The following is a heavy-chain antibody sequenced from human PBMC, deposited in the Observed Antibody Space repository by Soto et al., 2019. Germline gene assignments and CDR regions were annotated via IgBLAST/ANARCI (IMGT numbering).Heavy chain of an antibody. D-gene: IGHD3-10*01. Sequence: ASVKVSCKASGYTFTSYGISWVRQAPGQGLEWMGWISAYNGNTNYAQKLQGRVTMTTDTSTSTAYMELRSLRSDDTAVYYCARDAGDAIVAGSEGYFDYWGQGTLVTVSS. CDR1: GYTFTSYG. J-gene: IGHJ4*02. V-gene: IGHV1-18*01. CDR3: ARDAGDAIVAGSEGYFDY. CDR2: ISAYNGNT.